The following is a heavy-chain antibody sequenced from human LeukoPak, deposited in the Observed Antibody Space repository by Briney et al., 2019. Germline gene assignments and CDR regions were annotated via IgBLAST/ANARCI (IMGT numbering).Heavy chain of an antibody. J-gene: IGHJ6*02. CDR2: MNPNNGNT. V-gene: IGHV1-8*01. CDR1: GYTFTSYD. D-gene: IGHD6-13*01. CDR3: ARLASSSWPLYYYYGMDV. Sequence: APVKVSCKASGYTFTSYDINWVRQATGQGLEWMGWMNPNNGNTGYAQKFQGRVTMTGSTSISTAYMELSSLRSEDTAVYYCARLASSSWPLYYYYGMDVWGQGTTVTVSS.